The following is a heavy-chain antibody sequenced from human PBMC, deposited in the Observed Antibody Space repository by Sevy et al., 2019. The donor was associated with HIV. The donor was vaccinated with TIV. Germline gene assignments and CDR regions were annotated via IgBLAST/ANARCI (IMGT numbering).Heavy chain of an antibody. CDR2: ISYDGSNK. CDR3: ARDQHDYAGNLRTGWFDP. Sequence: GGSLRLPCAASGFTFSSYAMHWVRQAPGKGLEWVAVISYDGSNKYYADSVKGRFTISRDNSKNTLYLQVKSLRTEDTAVYYCARDQHDYAGNLRTGWFDPWGQGTLVTVSS. D-gene: IGHD4-17*01. CDR1: GFTFSSYA. J-gene: IGHJ5*02. V-gene: IGHV3-30-3*01.